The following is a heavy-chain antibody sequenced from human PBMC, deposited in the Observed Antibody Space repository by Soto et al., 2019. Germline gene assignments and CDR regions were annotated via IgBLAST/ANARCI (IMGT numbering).Heavy chain of an antibody. D-gene: IGHD2-8*01. V-gene: IGHV3-23*01. J-gene: IGHJ4*02. CDR3: AKEAGMVYAYFDY. Sequence: PGGSLRLSCAASGFSLSTYWMSWVRQAPGKGLEWVSAISGSGRTTYYADSVKGRFTISRDNSKNTLYLQMNSLRAEDTAVYYCAKEAGMVYAYFDYWAQGTLVTVSS. CDR2: ISGSGRTT. CDR1: GFSLSTYW.